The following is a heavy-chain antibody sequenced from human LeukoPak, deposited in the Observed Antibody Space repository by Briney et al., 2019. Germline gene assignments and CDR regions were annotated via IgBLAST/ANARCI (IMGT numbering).Heavy chain of an antibody. J-gene: IGHJ6*02. CDR2: INHSGST. CDR3: ARYDTTYGMDV. V-gene: IGHV4-34*01. Sequence: SETLSLTCAVYGGSFSGYYWSWIRQPPGKGLEWIGKINHSGSTNYNPSLKSRVTISVDTSKNQFSLKLSSVTAADTAVYYCARYDTTYGMDVWGQGTTVTVSS. CDR1: GGSFSGYY. D-gene: IGHD1-1*01.